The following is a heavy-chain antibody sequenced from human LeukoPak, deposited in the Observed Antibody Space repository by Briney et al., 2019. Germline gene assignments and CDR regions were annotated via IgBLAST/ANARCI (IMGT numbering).Heavy chain of an antibody. CDR2: IIPIFGTA. CDR1: GYTFTGYY. J-gene: IGHJ2*01. V-gene: IGHV1-69*05. CDR3: ARVVYYDILTGYTNYWYFDL. D-gene: IGHD3-9*01. Sequence: ASVKVSCKASGYTFTGYYMHWVRQAPGQGLEWMGRIIPIFGTANYAQKFQGRVTITTDESTSTAYMELSSLRSEDTAVYYCARVVYYDILTGYTNYWYFDLWGRGTLVTVSS.